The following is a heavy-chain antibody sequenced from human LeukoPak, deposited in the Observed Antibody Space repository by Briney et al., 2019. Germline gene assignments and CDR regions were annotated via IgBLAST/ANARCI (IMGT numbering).Heavy chain of an antibody. V-gene: IGHV4-61*01. CDR1: GYSISSGYY. D-gene: IGHD3-22*01. CDR2: IYDSGST. CDR3: ASLTTADAFDI. J-gene: IGHJ3*02. Sequence: SETLSLTCTVSGYSISSGYYWSWIRQPPGKGLEWIGYIYDSGSTNYNPSLKSRVTISVDTSKNQFSLKLSSVTAADTAVFYCASLTTADAFDIWGQGTMVTVSS.